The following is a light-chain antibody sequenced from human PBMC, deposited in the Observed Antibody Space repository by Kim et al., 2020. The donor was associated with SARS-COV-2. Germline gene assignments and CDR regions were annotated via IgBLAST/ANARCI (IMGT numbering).Light chain of an antibody. Sequence: SSELTQDPAVSVALGQTVRITCQGDSLRRCYASWYQQKAGQAPIVVMSGKNNRPSGIPDRFSGSRSGSAASLTITGARAEDEADYYYNCRDSSGGQVIFGGGTQLTVL. CDR2: GKN. V-gene: IGLV3-19*01. J-gene: IGLJ2*01. CDR1: SLRRCY. CDR3: NCRDSSGGQVI.